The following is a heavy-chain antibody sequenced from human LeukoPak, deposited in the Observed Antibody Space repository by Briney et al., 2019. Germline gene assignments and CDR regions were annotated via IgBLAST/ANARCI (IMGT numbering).Heavy chain of an antibody. V-gene: IGHV3-11*01. Sequence: GGSLRLSCAASEFVFSDYCMSWVRQAPGKGLEWVSYISSGGSTIYYADSVKGRFTISRDNAKNSLYLQMNSLRAEDTAVYYCAREMGGDYGSGTFFDLWGQGNMVTVSS. CDR1: EFVFSDYC. J-gene: IGHJ4*02. CDR2: ISSGGSTI. CDR3: AREMGGDYGSGTFFDL. D-gene: IGHD3-10*01.